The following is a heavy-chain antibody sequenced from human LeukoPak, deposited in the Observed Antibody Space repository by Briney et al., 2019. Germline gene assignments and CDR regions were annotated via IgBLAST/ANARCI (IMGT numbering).Heavy chain of an antibody. Sequence: PGGSLRLSCAASGFTFSSYGMHWVRQAPGKGLGWVAVIWYDGSNKYYADPVKGRFTISRDNSKNTLYLQMNSLRAEDTAVYYCARDGSGNYYYYYMDVWGKGTTVTVSS. J-gene: IGHJ6*03. CDR1: GFTFSSYG. V-gene: IGHV3-33*01. CDR2: IWYDGSNK. CDR3: ARDGSGNYYYYYMDV. D-gene: IGHD3-10*01.